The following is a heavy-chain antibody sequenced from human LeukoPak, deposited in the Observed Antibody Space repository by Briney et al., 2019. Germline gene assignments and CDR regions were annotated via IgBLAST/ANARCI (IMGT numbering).Heavy chain of an antibody. CDR3: ARAQYNWNYSSGY. V-gene: IGHV1-2*02. Sequence: ASVKVSCKASGYTFTGYYMHWVRQAPGQGLEWMGWINPNSGGTNYAQKLRGRVTMTRDTSISTAYMELSRLRSDDTAVYYCARAQYNWNYSSGYWGQGTLVTVSS. CDR2: INPNSGGT. D-gene: IGHD1-7*01. J-gene: IGHJ4*02. CDR1: GYTFTGYY.